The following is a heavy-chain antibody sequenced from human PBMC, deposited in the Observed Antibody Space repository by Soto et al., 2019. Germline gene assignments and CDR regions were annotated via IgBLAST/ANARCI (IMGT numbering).Heavy chain of an antibody. Sequence: GGSLRLSCVASGFVVSYYAMSWVRQSPGKGLEWVSAISAGGSDTYYAESVKGRFTVSRVNSESTLYLQMNTLRAEDTAIYYCASVPIWCGSSSCYTEGFDSWGQGTLVTVSS. D-gene: IGHD2-2*01. CDR1: GFVVSYYA. CDR2: ISAGGSDT. V-gene: IGHV3-23*01. CDR3: ASVPIWCGSSSCYTEGFDS. J-gene: IGHJ4*02.